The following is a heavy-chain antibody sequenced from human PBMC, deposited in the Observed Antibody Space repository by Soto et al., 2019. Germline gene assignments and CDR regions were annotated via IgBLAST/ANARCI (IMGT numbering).Heavy chain of an antibody. CDR2: VHYSGST. CDR1: GGSIMSNIYY. CDR3: ARQHYYDSSGYYTWN. J-gene: IGHJ4*02. V-gene: IGHV4-39*01. D-gene: IGHD3-22*01. Sequence: PSETLSLTCSVSGGSIMSNIYYWGWIRHPPGKGLEWIATVHYSGSTYYTPSLKNRVTISADSSKNQFSLRLNSVTAADTAVYYCARQHYYDSSGYYTWNWGQGTLVTVS.